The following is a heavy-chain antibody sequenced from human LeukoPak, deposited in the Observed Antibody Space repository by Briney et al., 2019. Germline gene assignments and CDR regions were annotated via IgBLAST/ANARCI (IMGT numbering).Heavy chain of an antibody. Sequence: GGSLRLSCAASGFTFDDYGMSWVRQAPGKGLEWVSGINWNGGSTGYADSVKGRFTISRDNAKNSLYLQMNSLRAEDTALYYCARDKRYCDILTGYYGPSDYWGQGTLVTVSS. CDR2: INWNGGST. V-gene: IGHV3-20*04. CDR3: ARDKRYCDILTGYYGPSDY. D-gene: IGHD3-9*01. CDR1: GFTFDDYG. J-gene: IGHJ4*02.